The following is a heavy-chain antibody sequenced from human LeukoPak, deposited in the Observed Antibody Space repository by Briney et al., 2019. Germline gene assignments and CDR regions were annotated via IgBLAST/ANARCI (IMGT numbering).Heavy chain of an antibody. J-gene: IGHJ4*02. Sequence: ASVKVSCKAFGYTFTSNYMHWVRQAPGQGPEWMGVISPSGGSTTYAQKFQGRVTMTRDTSTSTVYMELSSLRSEDTAVYYCARDRTPLTYYYDSSGYILDYWGQGTLVTVSS. CDR3: ARDRTPLTYYYDSSGYILDY. CDR2: ISPSGGST. D-gene: IGHD3-22*01. V-gene: IGHV1-46*01. CDR1: GYTFTSNY.